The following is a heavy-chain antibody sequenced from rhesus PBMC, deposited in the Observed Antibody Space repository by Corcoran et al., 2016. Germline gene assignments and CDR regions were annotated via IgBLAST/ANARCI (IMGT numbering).Heavy chain of an antibody. CDR1: GGSISSNY. Sequence: QLQLQESGPGLVKPSETLSVTCAVSGGSISSNYWSWIRQPPGKGLEGIGRIYGSGRSTTYNPSLKIRGPLSVDTSKNQLSLKLSSVTAADTAVYYCARRSSWGIDYWGQGVLVTVSS. J-gene: IGHJ4*01. D-gene: IGHD6-13*01. CDR2: IYGSGRST. CDR3: ARRSSWGIDY. V-gene: IGHV4-169*01.